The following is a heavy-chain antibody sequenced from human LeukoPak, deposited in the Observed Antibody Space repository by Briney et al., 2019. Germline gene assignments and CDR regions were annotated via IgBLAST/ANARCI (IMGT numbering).Heavy chain of an antibody. Sequence: GASVKVSCKASGGTFSSYAISWVRQAPGQGLEWMGGIIPIFGTANYAQKFQGRVTITADESTSTAYMELSSLRSEDTAVYYCARDRYVGSSYEMDVWGKGTAVTVSS. CDR2: IIPIFGTA. CDR3: ARDRYVGSSYEMDV. V-gene: IGHV1-69*13. CDR1: GGTFSSYA. D-gene: IGHD6-13*01. J-gene: IGHJ6*04.